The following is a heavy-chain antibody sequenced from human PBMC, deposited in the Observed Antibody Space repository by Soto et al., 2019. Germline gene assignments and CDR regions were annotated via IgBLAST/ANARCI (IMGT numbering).Heavy chain of an antibody. CDR2: IKSKTDGGTT. V-gene: IGHV3-15*01. J-gene: IGHJ6*03. CDR3: TTYNVVVVVAATPYYYYYMDV. D-gene: IGHD2-15*01. Sequence: GGSLRLSCAASGFTFSNAWMSWVRQAPGKGLEWVGRIKSKTDGGTTDYAAPVKGRFTISRDDSKNTLYLQMNSLKTEDTAVYYCTTYNVVVVVAATPYYYYYMDVWGKGTTVTVSS. CDR1: GFTFSNAW.